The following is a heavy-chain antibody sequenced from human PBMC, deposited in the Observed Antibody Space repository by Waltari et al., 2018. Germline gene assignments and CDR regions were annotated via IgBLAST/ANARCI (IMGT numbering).Heavy chain of an antibody. Sequence: QVQLQESGPGLVKPSETLSLTCTVSGGSISSYYWSWIRQPPGKGLEWIGYIYYSGSTTSHPSLKSRVTISVDTSKNQFSRKLGSVTAADTAVYYCARSNEYDYVWGSLYYFDYWGQGTLVTVSS. CDR1: GGSISSYY. J-gene: IGHJ4*02. D-gene: IGHD3-16*01. CDR2: IYYSGST. CDR3: ARSNEYDYVWGSLYYFDY. V-gene: IGHV4-59*01.